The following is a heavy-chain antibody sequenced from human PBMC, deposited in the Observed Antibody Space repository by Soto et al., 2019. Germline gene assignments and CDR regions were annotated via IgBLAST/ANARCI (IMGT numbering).Heavy chain of an antibody. CDR2: IYFTGGT. Sequence: PSETLSLTCTVSGASINSGGYYWSWLRQLPGKGLEWIGYIYFTGGTYYNPSLESRVTISLDTPQNQYSLKLSSVNVADTAVYSLAKCNAWEVLLALWGQVTLVTAPQ. J-gene: IGHJ4*02. V-gene: IGHV4-31*03. CDR1: GASINSGGYY. D-gene: IGHD1-26*01. CDR3: AKCNAWEVLLAL.